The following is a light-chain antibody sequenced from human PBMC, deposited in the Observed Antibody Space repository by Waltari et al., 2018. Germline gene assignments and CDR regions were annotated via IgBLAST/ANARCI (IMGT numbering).Light chain of an antibody. Sequence: QSVLTQPPSVSGAPGQRVTISCTGSRSNIGAGYDVPWYQQLPGTAPKLLIYGNSNRPSGVPDRFSGSKSGTSASLAITGLQAEDEADYYCQSYDSSLSGSYVFGTGTKVTVL. CDR3: QSYDSSLSGSYV. J-gene: IGLJ1*01. CDR2: GNS. CDR1: RSNIGAGYD. V-gene: IGLV1-40*01.